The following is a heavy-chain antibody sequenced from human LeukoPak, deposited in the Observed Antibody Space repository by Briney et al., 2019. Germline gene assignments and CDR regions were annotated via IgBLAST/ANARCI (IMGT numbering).Heavy chain of an antibody. CDR2: IYYSGST. CDR1: GGSISSYY. CDR3: ARWGLGRPYYYYYYMDV. J-gene: IGHJ6*03. D-gene: IGHD3-16*01. Sequence: SETLSLTCTVSGGSISSYYWSWIRQPPGKGLEWIGDIYYSGSTNYNPSLKSRVTISVDTSKNQFSLKLSSVTAADTAVYYCARWGLGRPYYYYYYMDVWGKGTTVTVSS. V-gene: IGHV4-59*01.